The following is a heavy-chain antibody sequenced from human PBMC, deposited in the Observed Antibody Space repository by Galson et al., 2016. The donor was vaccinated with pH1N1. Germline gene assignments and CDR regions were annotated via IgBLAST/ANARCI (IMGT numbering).Heavy chain of an antibody. CDR3: AKGGLAPGDY. CDR1: GFTFSTYW. Sequence: SLRLSCAASGFTFSTYWMHWVRQAPGKGLEWVANIKQDGSEKYYLDSVKGRFTISRDNAKESLFLQMNSLRAEDTAVYYCAKGGLAPGDYWGRGTLVTVSS. CDR2: IKQDGSEK. D-gene: IGHD6-19*01. V-gene: IGHV3-7*01. J-gene: IGHJ4*02.